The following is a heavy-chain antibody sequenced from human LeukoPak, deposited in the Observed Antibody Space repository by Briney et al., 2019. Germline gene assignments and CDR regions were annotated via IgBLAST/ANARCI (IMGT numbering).Heavy chain of an antibody. Sequence: ASVKVSCKASGYTFTSYGISWVRQAPGQGLEWMGWISAYNGNTNYAQKLQGRVTMTTDTSTSTAYMELRSLRSDDTAVYHCARGPLRYYYDSSGDDYWGQGTLVTVSS. CDR1: GYTFTSYG. CDR2: ISAYNGNT. V-gene: IGHV1-18*01. CDR3: ARGPLRYYYDSSGDDY. J-gene: IGHJ4*02. D-gene: IGHD3-22*01.